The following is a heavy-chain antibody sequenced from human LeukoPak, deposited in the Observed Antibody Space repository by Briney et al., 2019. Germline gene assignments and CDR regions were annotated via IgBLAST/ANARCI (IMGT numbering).Heavy chain of an antibody. D-gene: IGHD1-14*01. CDR2: ISSSAVTT. V-gene: IGHV3-23*01. CDR1: GFTFSSYA. J-gene: IGHJ4*02. Sequence: GSLRLSCAASGFTFSSYAMDWVRQAPGKGLEWLSTISSSAVTTFDADSVKGRFTISRDNSKNTLYLQLHSLTAEDTAVYYCAKSNGNHRGSFDYWGQGALVTVSS. CDR3: AKSNGNHRGSFDY.